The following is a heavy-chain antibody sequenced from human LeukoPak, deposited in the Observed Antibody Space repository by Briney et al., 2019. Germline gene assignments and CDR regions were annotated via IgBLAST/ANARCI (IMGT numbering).Heavy chain of an antibody. CDR3: ARGDPSGRPGIGFDF. D-gene: IGHD1-26*01. CDR1: GGSISSFY. V-gene: IGHV4-59*01. CDR2: FHDSEGT. J-gene: IGHJ4*02. Sequence: SETLSLTCTVSGGSISSFYLTWIRRPPGKGLEWIGHFHDSEGTKYNPSLKSRAAISIDTSKSQFSLMVNSVTAADTAVYYCARGDPSGRPGIGFDFWGQGTLVTVSS.